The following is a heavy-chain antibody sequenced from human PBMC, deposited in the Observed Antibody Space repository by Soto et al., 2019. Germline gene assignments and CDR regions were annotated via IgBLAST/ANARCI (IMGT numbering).Heavy chain of an antibody. J-gene: IGHJ4*02. CDR3: ARVPAAGRANCDY. Sequence: QLQLQESGSGLVKPSQTLSLTCAVSGGSFSSGGYSWSWIRQPPGKGLEWIGYIYPNGRTHYNPSLKRRVTIPVDRSKNQFSLELISVTDADTAVYYCARVPAAGRANCDYWGQGTLVTVSS. V-gene: IGHV4-30-2*01. CDR1: GGSFSSGGYS. D-gene: IGHD6-13*01. CDR2: IYPNGRT.